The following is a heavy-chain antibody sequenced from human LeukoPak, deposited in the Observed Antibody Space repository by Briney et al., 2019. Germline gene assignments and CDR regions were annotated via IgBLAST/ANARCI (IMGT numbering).Heavy chain of an antibody. D-gene: IGHD3-10*01. Sequence: GASVKVSCKASGYTFSNYYIHWVRQAPGQGLEWMGIIGGSTSYAQKFQGRVTMTRDVSTSTVYMELSSLRSEDTAVYYCARGAGAYDAFDIWGQGTMVTVSS. CDR2: IGGST. CDR1: GYTFSNYY. V-gene: IGHV1-46*01. CDR3: ARGAGAYDAFDI. J-gene: IGHJ3*02.